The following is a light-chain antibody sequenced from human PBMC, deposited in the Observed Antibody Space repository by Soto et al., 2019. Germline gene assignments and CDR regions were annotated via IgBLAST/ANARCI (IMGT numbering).Light chain of an antibody. CDR3: QQNYSTPT. V-gene: IGKV1-39*01. Sequence: DIQMTQSPSSLSASVGDRVTITCRASQSISSYLNWYQQKPGKAPKLLIYAASSLQSGVPSRFRGGRSATYFTLIISSLQAEDFATYYRQQNYSTPTFGQGTRLEIK. CDR2: AAS. CDR1: QSISSY. J-gene: IGKJ5*01.